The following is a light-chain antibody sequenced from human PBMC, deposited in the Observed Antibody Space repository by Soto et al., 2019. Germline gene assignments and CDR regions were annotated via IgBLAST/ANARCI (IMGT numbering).Light chain of an antibody. CDR1: QSVDGW. CDR2: KAS. V-gene: IGKV1-5*03. CDR3: QQYNGYSRT. J-gene: IGKJ1*01. Sequence: DFPMTQSPSTLSASVGDRVTITCRASQSVDGWLAWYQQKPGRAPRLLIYKASSLETGVPSRFSGSGSGTEFTLTISSLQPYDFATYYCQQYNGYSRTFGQGTKVEIK.